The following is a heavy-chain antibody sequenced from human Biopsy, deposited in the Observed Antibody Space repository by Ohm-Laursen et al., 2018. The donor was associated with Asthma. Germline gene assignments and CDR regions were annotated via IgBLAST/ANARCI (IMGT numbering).Heavy chain of an antibody. D-gene: IGHD3-22*01. Sequence: LSLTCTGSGGSMTPTSHYWDWIRQHPGKGLEWIGFIYYSGSTYYNPSLKSRVSISIDTSKNQFSLKLSSVTAADTAVYYCARAQDYYDSRGYYRSFDYWGQGTLVTVSS. CDR1: GGSMTPTSHY. CDR3: ARAQDYYDSRGYYRSFDY. J-gene: IGHJ4*02. CDR2: IYYSGST. V-gene: IGHV4-31*03.